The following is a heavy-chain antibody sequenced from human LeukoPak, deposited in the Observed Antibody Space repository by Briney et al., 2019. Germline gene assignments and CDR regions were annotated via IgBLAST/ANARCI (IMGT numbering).Heavy chain of an antibody. CDR1: GGTFSSYA. V-gene: IGHV1-69*04. J-gene: IGHJ4*02. CDR3: ARDSPHYDSSGYYFRY. Sequence: ASVKVSCKASGGTFSSYAISWVRQAPGQGLEWMGRIIPILGIANYAQKLQGRVTMTTDTSTSTAYMELRSLRSDDTAVYYCARDSPHYDSSGYYFRYWGQGTLVTVSS. CDR2: IIPILGIA. D-gene: IGHD3-22*01.